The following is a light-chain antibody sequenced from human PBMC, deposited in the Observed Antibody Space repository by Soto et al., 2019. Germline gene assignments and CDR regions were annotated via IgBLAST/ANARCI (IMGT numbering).Light chain of an antibody. J-gene: IGLJ2*01. CDR1: NSDIGGYNY. Sequence: QPVLTQPPSASGSPGQSVTISCTGTNSDIGGYNYVSWYQQHPGKAPKLMIYEVTKRPSGVPDRFSGSKSGNTASLTVSGLQAEDEADYYCSSYAGSNNFVVFGGGTKLTVL. V-gene: IGLV2-8*01. CDR2: EVT. CDR3: SSYAGSNNFVV.